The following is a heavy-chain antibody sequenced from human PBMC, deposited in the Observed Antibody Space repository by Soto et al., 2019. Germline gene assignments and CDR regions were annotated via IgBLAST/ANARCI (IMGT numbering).Heavy chain of an antibody. D-gene: IGHD3-3*01. Sequence: QVQLVQSGAEEKKPGSSVKVSCKTSGGTFSTYAINWVRQAPGQGLEWMGGIIPIFGIVNYAQKLQDRVTITADEYTSTAYMELSSLRSEDTAVYYCARGFRGDYYYYGLDVWGQGTTVTVSS. V-gene: IGHV1-69*01. CDR1: GGTFSTYA. CDR2: IIPIFGIV. CDR3: ARGFRGDYYYYGLDV. J-gene: IGHJ6*02.